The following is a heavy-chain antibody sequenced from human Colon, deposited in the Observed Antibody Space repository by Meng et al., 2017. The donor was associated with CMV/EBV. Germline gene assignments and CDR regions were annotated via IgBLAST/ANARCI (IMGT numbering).Heavy chain of an antibody. CDR1: GYTFRYSR. J-gene: IGHJ4*02. D-gene: IGHD4-11*01. Sequence: SFTSSGYTFRYSRLHWMRQAPGQGLAWMGIFDPRGDSTNYAENFVGRFTMTADMSTNTMHMELSSLRSDDTAVYYYARDNSNWSTDFWGQGTLVTVSS. V-gene: IGHV1-46*01. CDR3: ARDNSNWSTDF. CDR2: FDPRGDST.